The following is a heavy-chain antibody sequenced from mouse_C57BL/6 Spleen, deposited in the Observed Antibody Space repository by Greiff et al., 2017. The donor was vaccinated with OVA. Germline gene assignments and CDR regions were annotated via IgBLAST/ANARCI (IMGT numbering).Heavy chain of an antibody. D-gene: IGHD1-1*01. J-gene: IGHJ1*03. V-gene: IGHV1-42*01. CDR1: GYSFTGYY. CDR2: INPSTGGT. Sequence: EVKLQESGPELVKPGASVKISCKASGYSFTGYYMNWVKQSPEKSLEWIGEINPSTGGTTYNQKFKAKATLTVDKSSSTAYMQLKSLTSEDSAVYYCARDYGSSYANWYFDVWGTGTTVTVSS. CDR3: ARDYGSSYANWYFDV.